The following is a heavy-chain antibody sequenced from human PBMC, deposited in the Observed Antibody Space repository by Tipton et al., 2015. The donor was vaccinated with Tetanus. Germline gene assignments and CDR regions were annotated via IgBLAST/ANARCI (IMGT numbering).Heavy chain of an antibody. J-gene: IGHJ4*02. CDR2: ISSTSRYI. CDR3: VSGAALDY. D-gene: IGHD6-25*01. CDR1: GFSITNYR. V-gene: IGHV3-21*01. Sequence: GSLRLSCEVTGFSITNYRMNWVRQAPGRGLEWASSISSTSRYIYYAASVKGRFTISRDNAKNSVYLGMNSLRADDTAVYYCVSGAALDYWGQGTLVAVSS.